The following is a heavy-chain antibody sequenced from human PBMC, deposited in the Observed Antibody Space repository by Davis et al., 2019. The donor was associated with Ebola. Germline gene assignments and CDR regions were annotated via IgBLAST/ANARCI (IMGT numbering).Heavy chain of an antibody. Sequence: PGGSLRLSCAASGFTFSDYYMSWIRQAPGRGLEWVSYISSSGSTIYYADSVKGRFTISRDNSKNTLYLQINSLRAEDTAVYYGARDHHSYSSSYYYYGMDVWGQGTTVTVSS. CDR3: ARDHHSYSSSYYYYGMDV. CDR1: GFTFSDYY. CDR2: ISSSGSTI. J-gene: IGHJ6*02. D-gene: IGHD6-13*01. V-gene: IGHV3-11*04.